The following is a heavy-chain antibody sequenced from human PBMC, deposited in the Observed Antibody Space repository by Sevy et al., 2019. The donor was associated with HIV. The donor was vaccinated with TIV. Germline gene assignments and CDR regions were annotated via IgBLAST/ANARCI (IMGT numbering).Heavy chain of an antibody. D-gene: IGHD6-13*01. CDR2: IYYSGST. Sequence: SETLSLTCTVSGGSINSGGYFWIWIRQHPEKGLEWIGYIYYSGSTNYNPSLKSRVTISVDTSKNQFSLKLSSVTAADTAVYYCARVPAYSSSWYYLPDQNYGMDVWGQGTTVTVSS. V-gene: IGHV4-61*08. CDR3: ARVPAYSSSWYYLPDQNYGMDV. CDR1: GGSINSGGYF. J-gene: IGHJ6*02.